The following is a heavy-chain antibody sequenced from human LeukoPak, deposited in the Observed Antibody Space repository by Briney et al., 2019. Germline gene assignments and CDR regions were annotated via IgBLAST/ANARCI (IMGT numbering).Heavy chain of an antibody. CDR3: ARQGVEYYYDSSGCDY. V-gene: IGHV4-34*01. CDR2: INHSGST. CDR1: GGSFSGYY. D-gene: IGHD3-22*01. Sequence: KPSETLSLTCAVYGGSFSGYYWSWIRQPPGKGLEWIGEINHSGSTNYNPSLKSRVTISVDTSKNQFSLKLSSVTAADTAVYYCARQGVEYYYDSSGCDYWGQGTLVTVSS. J-gene: IGHJ4*02.